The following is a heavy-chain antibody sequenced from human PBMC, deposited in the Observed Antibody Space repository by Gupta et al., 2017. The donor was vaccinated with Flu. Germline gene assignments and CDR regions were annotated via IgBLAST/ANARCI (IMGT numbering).Heavy chain of an antibody. CDR2: IWYDGTNE. CDR1: STSG. CDR3: AKDGNYGTGNRGDH. V-gene: IGHV3-33*06. J-gene: IGHJ4*02. D-gene: IGHD3-10*01. Sequence: STSGMHWVRQAPGKGQEWVALIWYDGTNENYAQSVRGRFSISRDNSKNTLYLQMNSLRVEDTAVYFCAKDGNYGTGNRGDHWGQGTLVTVSS.